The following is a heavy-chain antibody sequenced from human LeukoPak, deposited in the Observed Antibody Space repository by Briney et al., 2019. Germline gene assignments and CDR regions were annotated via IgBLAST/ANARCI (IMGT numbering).Heavy chain of an antibody. CDR1: GGSISSGSYY. D-gene: IGHD2-8*01. CDR3: ARADCTNGVCYTSDY. Sequence: SLTLTLTCTVSGGSISSGSYYWSWIRQPAGKGLEWIGRSYTSGSTNYNPSLKSRVTISVDTSKNQFSLKLSSVTATDTAVYYCARADCTNGVCYTSDYWGQGTLVTVSS. V-gene: IGHV4-61*02. CDR2: SYTSGST. J-gene: IGHJ4*02.